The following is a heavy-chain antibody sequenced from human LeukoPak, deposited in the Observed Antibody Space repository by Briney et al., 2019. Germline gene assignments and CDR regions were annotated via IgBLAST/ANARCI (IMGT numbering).Heavy chain of an antibody. V-gene: IGHV3-7*01. CDR2: IRQDGAEK. J-gene: IGHJ4*02. Sequence: PGGSLRLSCAASGFTFSTFWMTWVRQAPEKGLEWVANIRQDGAEKYYVDSVKGRFTISRDNAKNSLYLQMNSLRAEDTAVYYCAKVPIPYSSGWYLNYWGQGTLVTVSS. CDR1: GFTFSTFW. D-gene: IGHD6-19*01. CDR3: AKVPIPYSSGWYLNY.